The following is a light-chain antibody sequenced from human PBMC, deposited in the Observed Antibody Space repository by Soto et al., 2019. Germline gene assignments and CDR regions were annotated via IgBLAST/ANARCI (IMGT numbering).Light chain of an antibody. CDR1: TGAVTNGHY. V-gene: IGLV7-46*01. CDR2: DTT. Sequence: QAVVTQEPSLTVFPGGTVTLTCGSSTGAVTNGHYPYWFQQKPGQAPRTLIYDTTNRHSWTPARFSGSLLGGKAALTLSGAQPEDEAEYYCLPSYNGPYVFGTGTKVTVL. CDR3: LPSYNGPYV. J-gene: IGLJ1*01.